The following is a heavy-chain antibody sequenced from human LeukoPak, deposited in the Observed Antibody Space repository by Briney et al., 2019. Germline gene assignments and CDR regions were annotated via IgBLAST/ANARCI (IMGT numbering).Heavy chain of an antibody. V-gene: IGHV4-61*01. J-gene: IGHJ4*02. CDR2: IYYSGST. D-gene: IGHD1-26*01. CDR1: GGSVSSGSYY. CDR3: AREALATIYVDY. Sequence: PSETLSLTCTVSGGSVSSGSYYWSWIRQPPGKGLEWIGYIYYSGSTNYNPSLKSRVTISVDTSKNQFSQKLSSVTAADTAVYYCAREALATIYVDYWGQGTLVTVSS.